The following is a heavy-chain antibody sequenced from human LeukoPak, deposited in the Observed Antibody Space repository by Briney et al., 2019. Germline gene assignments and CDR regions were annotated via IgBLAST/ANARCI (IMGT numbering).Heavy chain of an antibody. CDR2: IKQDGSEK. CDR1: GFTFSSYY. Sequence: PGGSLRLSCAASGFTFSSYYMSWVRQAPGKGLEPVANIKQDGSEKYYVDSVKGRFTISRDNAKNSLYLQMNSLRAEDTAVYYCARRLVIMSQSSYYGMDVWGQGTTVTVSS. V-gene: IGHV3-7*01. D-gene: IGHD3-9*01. J-gene: IGHJ6*02. CDR3: ARRLVIMSQSSYYGMDV.